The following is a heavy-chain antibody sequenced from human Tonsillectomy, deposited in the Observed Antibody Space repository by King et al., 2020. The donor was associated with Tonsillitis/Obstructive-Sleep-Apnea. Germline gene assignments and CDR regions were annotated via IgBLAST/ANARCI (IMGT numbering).Heavy chain of an antibody. CDR3: TRGAPTAYYYSYMDV. CDR1: GFTFGDYA. V-gene: IGHV3-49*04. CDR2: IRSKAYGGTT. Sequence: VQLVESGGGLVQPGRSLRLSCTASGFTFGDYAMSWVRQAPGKGLEWVGFIRSKAYGGTTEYAASVKGRFTISRDDSKSIAYLQMNSLKTEDTAVYYCTRGAPTAYYYSYMDVWGKGTTVTVSS. J-gene: IGHJ6*03. D-gene: IGHD4/OR15-4a*01.